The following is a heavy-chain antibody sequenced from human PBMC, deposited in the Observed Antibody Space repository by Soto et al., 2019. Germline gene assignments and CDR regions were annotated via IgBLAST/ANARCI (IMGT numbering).Heavy chain of an antibody. CDR1: GGTFSSYA. J-gene: IGHJ4*02. Sequence: ASVKVSCKASGGTFSSYAISWVRQAPGQGLEWMGGIIPIFGTANYAQKFQGRVTITADKSTSTAYMELSSPRSEDTAVYYCATHLDYSNYFDYWGQGTLVTVSS. CDR3: ATHLDYSNYFDY. CDR2: IIPIFGTA. D-gene: IGHD4-4*01. V-gene: IGHV1-69*06.